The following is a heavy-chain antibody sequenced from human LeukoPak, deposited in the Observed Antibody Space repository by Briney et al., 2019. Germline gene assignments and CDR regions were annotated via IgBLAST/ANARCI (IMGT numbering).Heavy chain of an antibody. CDR2: IYTSGST. D-gene: IGHD3-10*01. Sequence: SQTLSLTCTVSGGSISSGSYYWSWIRQPAGKGLEWIGRIYTSGSTNYNPSLKSLVTISVDTSKNQFSLKLSSVTAADTAVYYCARDSQLLGDYYFDYWGQGTLVTVSS. CDR3: ARDSQLLGDYYFDY. CDR1: GGSISSGSYY. V-gene: IGHV4-61*02. J-gene: IGHJ4*02.